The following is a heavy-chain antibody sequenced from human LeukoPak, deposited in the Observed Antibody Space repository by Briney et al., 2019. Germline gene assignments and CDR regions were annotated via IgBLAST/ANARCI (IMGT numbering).Heavy chain of an antibody. D-gene: IGHD3-9*01. V-gene: IGHV3-7*01. J-gene: IGHJ5*02. CDR2: IKQDGSEK. CDR3: ARDVERVLRYFDWFPSSGWFDP. Sequence: GGSLRLSCAASGFTFSSYAMSWVRQAPGKGLEWVANIKQDGSEKYYVDSVKGRFTISRDNAKNSLYLQMNSLRAEDTAVYYCARDVERVLRYFDWFPSSGWFDPWGQGTLVTVSS. CDR1: GFTFSSYA.